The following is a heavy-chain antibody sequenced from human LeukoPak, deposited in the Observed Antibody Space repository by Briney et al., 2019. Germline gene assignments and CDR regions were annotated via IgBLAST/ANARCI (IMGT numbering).Heavy chain of an antibody. CDR1: GGSLSGYY. CDR2: INHSGST. V-gene: IGHV4-34*01. D-gene: IGHD3-9*01. Sequence: SETLSLTCAVYGGSLSGYYWSWIRQPPGKGLEWIGEINHSGSTNYNPSLKSRVTISVDTSKNQFSLKLSSVTAADTAVYYCARGTNYDILTGYCFDYWGQGTLVTVSS. J-gene: IGHJ4*02. CDR3: ARGTNYDILTGYCFDY.